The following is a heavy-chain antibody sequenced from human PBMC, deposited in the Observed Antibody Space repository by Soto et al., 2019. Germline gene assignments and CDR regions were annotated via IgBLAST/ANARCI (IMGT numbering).Heavy chain of an antibody. Sequence: PSETLSLTCTVSGISMSGHYWSWVRQAPGKGLEWIGYVYYNETTNFNPSLRSRVSISVDTSRKQFYLNVASVTTADTAVYYCAMMEVDCSSGICYSARVLDSWGQGILVTVSS. V-gene: IGHV4-59*11. J-gene: IGHJ4*02. CDR3: AMMEVDCSSGICYSARVLDS. CDR1: GISMSGHY. CDR2: VYYNETT. D-gene: IGHD2-15*01.